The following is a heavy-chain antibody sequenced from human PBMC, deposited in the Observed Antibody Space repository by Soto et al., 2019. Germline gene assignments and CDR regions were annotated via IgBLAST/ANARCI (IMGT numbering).Heavy chain of an antibody. CDR2: ISYDGSNK. Sequence: QVQLVESGGGVVQPGRSLRLSCAASGFTFSSYAMHWVRQAPGKGLEWVAVISYDGSNKYYADSVKGRFTISRDNSKNTLYLQMNSLRAEDTAVYYCARYGSFIAAAGSLDYCGQGTLVTVSS. D-gene: IGHD6-13*01. CDR3: ARYGSFIAAAGSLDY. J-gene: IGHJ4*02. CDR1: GFTFSSYA. V-gene: IGHV3-30-3*01.